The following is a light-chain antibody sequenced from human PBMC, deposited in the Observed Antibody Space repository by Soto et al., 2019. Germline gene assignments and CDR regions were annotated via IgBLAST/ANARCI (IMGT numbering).Light chain of an antibody. CDR3: QQSFSIPFT. CDR2: DAS. CDR1: QTIGKY. Sequence: DIQMTQSPSSLSATVGYRVTITCGASQTIGKYLNWYQQQPGKVPKLLIYDASYLQSGVPSRFSGSESGTDFTLNISDLRPEDFETYYCQQSFSIPFTFGPGTKVDIK. J-gene: IGKJ3*01. V-gene: IGKV1-39*01.